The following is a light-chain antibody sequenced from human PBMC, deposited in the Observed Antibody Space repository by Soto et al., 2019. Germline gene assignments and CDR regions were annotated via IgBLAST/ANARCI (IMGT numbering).Light chain of an antibody. J-gene: IGKJ5*01. Sequence: EIVMTQSPVTLSVSPGERTTLSCRASQSVSSNLAWYQQRPGQAPRLLIYDASTRATGIPSRFSGSGSGTEFTLTISSLQSEDFAVYYCQQRSNWPPTFGQGTRLEIK. CDR2: DAS. V-gene: IGKV3-15*01. CDR3: QQRSNWPPT. CDR1: QSVSSN.